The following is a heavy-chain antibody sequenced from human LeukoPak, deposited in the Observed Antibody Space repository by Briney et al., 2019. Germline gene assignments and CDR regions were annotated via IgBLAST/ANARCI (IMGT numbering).Heavy chain of an antibody. V-gene: IGHV3-23*01. Sequence: LSSETLSLTCAVYGGSFSGYYWSWVRQAPGKGLEWVSAISGSGGSTYYADSVKGRFTISRDNSKNTLYLQMNSLRAEDTAVYYCAKDGGEYYDILTGYYPRLYYMDVWGKGTTVTISS. CDR1: GGSFSGYY. CDR3: AKDGGEYYDILTGYYPRLYYMDV. D-gene: IGHD3-9*01. CDR2: ISGSGGST. J-gene: IGHJ6*03.